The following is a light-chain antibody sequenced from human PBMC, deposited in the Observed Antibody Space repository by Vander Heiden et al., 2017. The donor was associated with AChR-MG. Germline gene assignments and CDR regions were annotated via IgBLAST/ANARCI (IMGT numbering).Light chain of an antibody. CDR1: RLRSFH. CDR3: NSRDRSGNGV. CDR2: SKN. J-gene: IGLJ3*02. V-gene: IGLV3-19*01. Sequence: SSELTQDPAASVALGPTVRITCQGDRLRSFHASWYQQKPGQAPVLVIDSKNNRPSGIPDRFSGSSSGNTASLTITGAQAEDETDDYCNSRDRSGNGVFGGGTKLTVL.